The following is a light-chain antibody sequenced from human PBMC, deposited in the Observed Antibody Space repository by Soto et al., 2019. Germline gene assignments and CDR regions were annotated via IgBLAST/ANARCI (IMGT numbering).Light chain of an antibody. CDR2: EAS. CDR3: QQYNYLWT. Sequence: DIQVTQSPSTLSASVGDRVTITCRASQSISSWLAWYQPRPGKAPRLLIYEASTLESGVPSRFSGSGSGTEFTLTINSLQPDDFATYYCQQYNYLWTFGQGTKVEIK. V-gene: IGKV1-5*03. CDR1: QSISSW. J-gene: IGKJ1*01.